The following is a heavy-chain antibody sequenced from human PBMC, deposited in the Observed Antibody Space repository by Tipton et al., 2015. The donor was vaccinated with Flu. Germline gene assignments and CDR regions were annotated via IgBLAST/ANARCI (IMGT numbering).Heavy chain of an antibody. J-gene: IGHJ6*02. CDR2: IYHTGNT. CDR3: ARDSFTVTDYYYGMDV. V-gene: IGHV4-38-2*02. Sequence: TLSLTCSVSGYFIGSGYYWGWIRQPPGKGLEWIGNIYHTGNTYYNPSLKSRVTISVDTSKNQFSLKLSSVTAADTAVYYCARDSFTVTDYYYGMDVWGQGTTVTVSS. CDR1: GYFIGSGYY. D-gene: IGHD4-17*01.